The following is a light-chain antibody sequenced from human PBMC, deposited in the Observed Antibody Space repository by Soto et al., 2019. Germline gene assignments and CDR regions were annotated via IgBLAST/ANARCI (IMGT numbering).Light chain of an antibody. V-gene: IGKV3-15*01. Sequence: ERVMTQSPGTLSLSPGERATLSCRASQSVSTNLAWYRQISGQAPRLLIYGASTRATGIPARFSGSGSETEFTLAISSLQSEDLAVYYCQQYHAWPPTFGLGTKVEIK. CDR1: QSVSTN. CDR2: GAS. CDR3: QQYHAWPPT. J-gene: IGKJ1*01.